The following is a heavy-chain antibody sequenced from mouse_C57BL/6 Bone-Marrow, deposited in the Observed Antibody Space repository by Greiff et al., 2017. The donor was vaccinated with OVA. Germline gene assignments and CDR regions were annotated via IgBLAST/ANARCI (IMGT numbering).Heavy chain of an antibody. D-gene: IGHD2-13*01. CDR2: INPGSGGT. J-gene: IGHJ2*01. CDR1: GYAFTNYL. Sequence: VKVVESGAELVRPGTSVKVSCKASGYAFTNYLIEWVKQRPGQGLEWIGVINPGSGGTNYNEKFKGKATLTADKSSSTAYMQLSSLTSEDSAVYFCAGWSTTVVDYWGQGTTLTVST. CDR3: AGWSTTVVDY. V-gene: IGHV1-54*01.